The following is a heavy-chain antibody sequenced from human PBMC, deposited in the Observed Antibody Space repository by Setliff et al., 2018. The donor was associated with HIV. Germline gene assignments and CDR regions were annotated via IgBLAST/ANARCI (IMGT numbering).Heavy chain of an antibody. CDR2: VHPSDSDT. Sequence: RGESLKISCEGSGYSFTSQWIAWVRQMPGKGLEWMGIVHPSDSDTRYSPSFQGQVTISVDKSINTAYLQWSSLKTSDTAIYYCARFTGDPGPFDYWGQGTLVTVSS. D-gene: IGHD7-27*01. CDR3: ARFTGDPGPFDY. J-gene: IGHJ4*02. V-gene: IGHV5-51*01. CDR1: GYSFTSQW.